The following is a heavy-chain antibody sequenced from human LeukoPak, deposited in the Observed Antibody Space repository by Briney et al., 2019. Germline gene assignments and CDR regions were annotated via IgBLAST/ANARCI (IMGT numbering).Heavy chain of an antibody. CDR1: GFTFSSYW. V-gene: IGHV3-7*01. J-gene: IGHJ4*02. CDR3: ARARDCGSTSCWGLFDY. Sequence: GGSLRLSCAASGFTFSSYWTIWARQAPGKVLEWVAGINQDGSEKYYVDSVKGRFTISRDNAQNSLYLQMNSLRAEDTAMYYCARARDCGSTSCWGLFDYWGQGTLVPVSS. D-gene: IGHD2-2*01. CDR2: INQDGSEK.